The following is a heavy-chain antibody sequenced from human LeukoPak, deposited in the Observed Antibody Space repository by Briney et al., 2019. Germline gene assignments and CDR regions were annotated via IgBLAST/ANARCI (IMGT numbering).Heavy chain of an antibody. CDR3: ARGGYYDSSEDY. J-gene: IGHJ4*02. CDR2: ISSYSSTI. V-gene: IGHV3-48*01. CDR1: GFTFSDYG. Sequence: GGSLRLSCAASGFTFSDYGMNWVRQAPGKGLEWVSYISSYSSTIYYADSVKGRFAISRDNAKNSLYLQMNSPRAEDTAVYYCARGGYYDSSEDYWGQGTLVTVSS. D-gene: IGHD3-22*01.